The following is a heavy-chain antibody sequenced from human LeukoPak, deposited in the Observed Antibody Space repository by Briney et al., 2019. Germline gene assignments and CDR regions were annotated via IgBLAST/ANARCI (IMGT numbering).Heavy chain of an antibody. CDR3: ASSSGGVVGADFDY. J-gene: IGHJ4*02. D-gene: IGHD1-26*01. V-gene: IGHV1-69*05. Sequence: ASVKVSCTASGGTFSSCAISWVRQAPGQGLEWMGGIIPIFGTANYAQKFQGRVTITTDESTSTAYMELSSLRSEDTAVYYCASSSGGVVGADFDYWGQGTLVNVSS. CDR2: IIPIFGTA. CDR1: GGTFSSCA.